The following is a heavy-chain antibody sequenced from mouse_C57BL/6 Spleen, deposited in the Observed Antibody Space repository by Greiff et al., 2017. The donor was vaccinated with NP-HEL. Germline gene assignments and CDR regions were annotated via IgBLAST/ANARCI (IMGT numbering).Heavy chain of an antibody. J-gene: IGHJ3*01. CDR1: GYTFTSYW. V-gene: IGHV1-53*01. D-gene: IGHD2-1*01. Sequence: QVQLQQPGTELVKPGASVKLSCKASGYTFTSYWMHWVKQRPGQGLEWIGEINPSTGGTTYNQKFKAKATLTVDKSSSTAYMQLKSLTSEDSAVYYCARGNYSAWFAYWGQGTLVTVSA. CDR2: INPSTGGT. CDR3: ARGNYSAWFAY.